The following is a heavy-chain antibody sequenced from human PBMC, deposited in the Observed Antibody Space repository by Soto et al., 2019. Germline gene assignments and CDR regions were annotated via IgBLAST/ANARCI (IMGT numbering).Heavy chain of an antibody. CDR3: AKEPRWGGIAAAGFDY. V-gene: IGHV3-23*01. Sequence: GGSLRLSCAASGLTFSSYAMSWVRQAPGKGLEWVSAISGSGGSTYYADSVKGRFTISRDNSKNTLYLQVNSLRAEDTAVYYCAKEPRWGGIAAAGFDYWGQGTLVTVSS. J-gene: IGHJ4*02. CDR2: ISGSGGST. D-gene: IGHD6-13*01. CDR1: GLTFSSYA.